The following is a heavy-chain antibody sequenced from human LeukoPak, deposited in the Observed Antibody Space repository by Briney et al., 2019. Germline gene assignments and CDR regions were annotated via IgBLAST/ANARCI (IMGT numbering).Heavy chain of an antibody. CDR2: MNPNSGNT. J-gene: IGHJ4*02. CDR3: ARGSVATISRYFDY. CDR1: GYTFTSYD. Sequence: GASVKVSCKASGYTFTSYDINWVRQATGQGLEWMGWMNPNSGNTGYAQKFQGRVTMTRNTFISTAYMELSSLRSEDTAVYYCARGSVATISRYFDYWGQGTLVTVSS. D-gene: IGHD5-12*01. V-gene: IGHV1-8*01.